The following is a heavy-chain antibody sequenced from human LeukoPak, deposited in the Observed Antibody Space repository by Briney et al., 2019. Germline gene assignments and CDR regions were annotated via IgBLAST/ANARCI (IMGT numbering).Heavy chain of an antibody. CDR1: GFTFGDYA. D-gene: IGHD2-2*01. CDR2: IRSKAYGEST. J-gene: IGHJ6*02. Sequence: SGGSLRLSCTASGFTFGDYAMNWVRQAPGKGLEWVGFIRSKAYGESTEYAASVKGRFTTSRDDSKSIAYLQMNSLKTEDTAVYHCTSGVVDPVNYYYGMDVWGQGTTVTVSS. V-gene: IGHV3-49*04. CDR3: TSGVVDPVNYYYGMDV.